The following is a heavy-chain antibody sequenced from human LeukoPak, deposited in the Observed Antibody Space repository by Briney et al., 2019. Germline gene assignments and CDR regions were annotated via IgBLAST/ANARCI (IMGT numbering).Heavy chain of an antibody. D-gene: IGHD6-19*01. CDR2: INWKGGTT. CDR3: ARDLVVAGTGFGY. CDR1: GFTFDNYG. V-gene: IGHV3-20*04. J-gene: IGHJ4*02. Sequence: GGSLRLSCAASGFTFDNYGMSWVRQAPGKGLEWVSGINWKGGTTGYADSVKGRFTISGDNAKKSLYLQMNSLRAEDTALYYCARDLVVAGTGFGYWGQGTLVTVSS.